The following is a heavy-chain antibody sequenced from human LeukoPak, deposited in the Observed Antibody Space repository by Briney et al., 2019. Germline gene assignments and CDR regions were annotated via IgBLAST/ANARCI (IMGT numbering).Heavy chain of an antibody. CDR1: SDSISTYD. CDR3: ARHSPSGWYFFDF. Sequence: PSETLSLTCSVSSDSISTYDWSWIRQPAGKGLEWLGQIFTSGSATYNSSLKSRLTMSVDKSKNQVSLKLISVTVADTAIYYCARHSPSGWYFFDFWGRRTLVTVSS. CDR2: IFTSGSA. V-gene: IGHV4-4*07. J-gene: IGHJ4*02. D-gene: IGHD6-19*01.